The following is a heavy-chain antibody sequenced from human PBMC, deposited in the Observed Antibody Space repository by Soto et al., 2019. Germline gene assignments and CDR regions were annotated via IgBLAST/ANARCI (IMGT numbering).Heavy chain of an antibody. CDR3: ARDRGYSYGSYYYGMDF. Sequence: SETLSLTCTVSGGSISSYYWSWIRQPPGKGLEWIGYIYYSGSTNYNPSLKSRVTISVDTSKNQFSLKLSSVTAADTAVYYCARDRGYSYGSYYYGMDFWGQGTTVTVSS. CDR2: IYYSGST. V-gene: IGHV4-59*01. J-gene: IGHJ6*02. CDR1: GGSISSYY. D-gene: IGHD5-18*01.